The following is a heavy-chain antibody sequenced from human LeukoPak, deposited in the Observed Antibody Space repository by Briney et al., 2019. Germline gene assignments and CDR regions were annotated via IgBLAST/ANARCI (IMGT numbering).Heavy chain of an antibody. CDR1: GGTFISYA. CDR2: IIPIFGTA. CDR3: ARDPWPRQDNRFDP. J-gene: IGHJ5*02. V-gene: IGHV1-69*13. D-gene: IGHD5-24*01. Sequence: SVKVSRKASGGTFISYAISWVRQAPGQGLEWMGGIIPIFGTANYAQKFQGRVTITADESTSTAYMELSSLRSEDTAVYYCARDPWPRQDNRFDPWGQGTLVTVSS.